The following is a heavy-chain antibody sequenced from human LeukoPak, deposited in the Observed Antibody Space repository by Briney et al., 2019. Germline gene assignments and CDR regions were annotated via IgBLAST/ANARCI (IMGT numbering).Heavy chain of an antibody. D-gene: IGHD3-10*01. CDR2: ISGSGSTT. CDR3: AKDQDYYASASGFDY. Sequence: PGGSLKLACAASGCTFSNYAISWVRPAPGRELEWVSTISGSGSTTYYADSVKGRFTISRHNSKNTLYLQMNSLRAEDTALYYCAKDQDYYASASGFDYWGQGTLVTVSS. J-gene: IGHJ4*02. CDR1: GCTFSNYA. V-gene: IGHV3-23*01.